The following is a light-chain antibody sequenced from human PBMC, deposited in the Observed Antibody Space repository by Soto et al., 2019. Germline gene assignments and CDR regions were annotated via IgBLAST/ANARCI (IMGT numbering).Light chain of an antibody. CDR2: GAS. CDR3: QQYGSSPRT. CDR1: QSVSSSY. Sequence: EIVLTQSPGTLSLSPGERATLSCRASQSVSSSYLAWYQQKPGQAPRLLIYGASSRATGIPDRFSGSVSGTDFPLTISRLEPDDFAVYYFQQYGSSPRTFVQGTKVEIK. V-gene: IGKV3-20*01. J-gene: IGKJ1*01.